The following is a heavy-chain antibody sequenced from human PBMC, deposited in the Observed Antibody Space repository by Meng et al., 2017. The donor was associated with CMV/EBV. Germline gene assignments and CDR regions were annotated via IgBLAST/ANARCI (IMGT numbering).Heavy chain of an antibody. Sequence: TFTSYGISWVRQAPGRGLEWMGWISAYNGNTNYAQKLQGRVTMTTDTSTSTAYMELRSLRSDDTAVYYCARVGYYYGSGSYYTDLDYWGQGTLVTVSS. CDR1: TFTSYG. J-gene: IGHJ4*02. CDR2: ISAYNGNT. D-gene: IGHD3-10*01. CDR3: ARVGYYYGSGSYYTDLDY. V-gene: IGHV1-18*01.